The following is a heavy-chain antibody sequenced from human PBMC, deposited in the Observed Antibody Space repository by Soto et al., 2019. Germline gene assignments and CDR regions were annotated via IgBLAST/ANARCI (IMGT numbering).Heavy chain of an antibody. CDR2: IFTGGST. J-gene: IGHJ3*02. D-gene: IGHD6-19*01. Sequence: EVQLVESGGGLVQPGGSLRLSCAASGFTVSSNYMSWVRQAPGKGLEWVLVIFTGGSTYYADSVKGRFTISRHSSMNTVYLQMDSLRAEDTAVYYCARDRQSSGWLDAFDIWGQGTMVTVSS. V-gene: IGHV3-53*04. CDR1: GFTVSSNY. CDR3: ARDRQSSGWLDAFDI.